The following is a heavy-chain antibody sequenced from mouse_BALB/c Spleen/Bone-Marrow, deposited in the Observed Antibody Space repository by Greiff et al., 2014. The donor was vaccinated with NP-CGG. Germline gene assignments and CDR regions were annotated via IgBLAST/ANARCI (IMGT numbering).Heavy chain of an antibody. J-gene: IGHJ3*01. CDR1: GFDFSGYW. V-gene: IGHV4-1*02. CDR3: ARNGYYGGMTY. CDR2: INPDSRTI. D-gene: IGHD2-3*01. Sequence: EVQLQQSGGGLVQPGGSLKLSCAASGFDFSGYWMTWVRQAPGKGLEWIGEINPDSRTINYKPSLKEKFIMSRDNAKNTLYLQMSKVRSEDTALYYCARNGYYGGMTYWGQGTLVTVSA.